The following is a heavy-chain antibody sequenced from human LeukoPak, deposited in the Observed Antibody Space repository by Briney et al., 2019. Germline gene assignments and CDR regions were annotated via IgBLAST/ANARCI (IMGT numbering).Heavy chain of an antibody. J-gene: IGHJ3*02. V-gene: IGHV3-74*01. D-gene: IGHD3-10*01. CDR3: YVSGSYLREVDAFDI. CDR2: LNGDGSAT. CDR1: GFTFSRYW. Sequence: GGSLRLSCAASGFTFSRYWMHWLRQAPGKGLVWVSRLNGDGSATTYADSVKGRFTISRDNAKNTLYLQMNSLRAEDTAVYYCYVSGSYLREVDAFDIWGQGTMVTVSS.